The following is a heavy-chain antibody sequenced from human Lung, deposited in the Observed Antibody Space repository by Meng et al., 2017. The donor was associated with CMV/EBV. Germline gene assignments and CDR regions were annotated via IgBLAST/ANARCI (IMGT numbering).Heavy chain of an antibody. Sequence: GGSXRLXCAASGVIFNNHAMNWVRQAPGKGLEWVSAISGSTPDKWYADSVRGRFTISRDNAKNSLYLEMSSLRAEDTAAYFCARGSVGYYGMDVWCKGTTVTVSS. J-gene: IGHJ6*04. CDR1: GVIFNNHA. D-gene: IGHD6-19*01. V-gene: IGHV3-21*01. CDR2: ISGSTPDK. CDR3: ARGSVGYYGMDV.